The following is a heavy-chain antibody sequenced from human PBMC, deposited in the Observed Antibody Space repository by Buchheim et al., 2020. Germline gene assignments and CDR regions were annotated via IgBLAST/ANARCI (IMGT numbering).Heavy chain of an antibody. J-gene: IGHJ5*02. Sequence: EVQLLESGGGLVQPGGSLRLSCAASGFTFSSYAMSWVRQAPGKGLEWVSTISGSGWSTHYADSVKGRFTISRDNSKNMLYLQMNSLRAKDTAVYYCAKALYNYGTENWFDPWGQGTL. V-gene: IGHV3-23*01. CDR3: AKALYNYGTENWFDP. CDR1: GFTFSSYA. CDR2: ISGSGWST. D-gene: IGHD3-16*01.